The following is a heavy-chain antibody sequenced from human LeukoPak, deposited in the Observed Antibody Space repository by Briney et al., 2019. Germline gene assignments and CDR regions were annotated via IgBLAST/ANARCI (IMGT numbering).Heavy chain of an antibody. V-gene: IGHV1-2*02. CDR3: ARTLYIASAPGGFDY. CDR1: GYTFTGYY. J-gene: IGHJ4*02. D-gene: IGHD3-16*01. Sequence: RASVKVSCKASGYTFTGYYIHWVRQAPGQGLEWMGWINPKNAATNYAQKFQGRVTMTRDTSTGTVYMEVNALRSDDTAVYYCARTLYIASAPGGFDYWGQGTLVTVSS. CDR2: INPKNAAT.